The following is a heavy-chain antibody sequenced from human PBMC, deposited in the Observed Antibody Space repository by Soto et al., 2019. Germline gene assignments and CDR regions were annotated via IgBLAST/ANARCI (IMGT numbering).Heavy chain of an antibody. D-gene: IGHD1-1*01. V-gene: IGHV1-69*13. CDR1: GGTFSSYA. Sequence: SVKVSCKASGGTFSSYAISWVRQAPGQGLEWMGGIIPIFGTANYAQKFQGRVTITADESTSTAYMELSSLRSEDTAVYYCAGDGSRQPLYFDYWGQGTLVTVSS. CDR2: IIPIFGTA. J-gene: IGHJ4*02. CDR3: AGDGSRQPLYFDY.